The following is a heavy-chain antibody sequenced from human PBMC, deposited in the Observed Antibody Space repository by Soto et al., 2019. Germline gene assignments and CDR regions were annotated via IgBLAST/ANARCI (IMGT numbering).Heavy chain of an antibody. CDR3: ARALLRENWLDP. J-gene: IGHJ5*02. CDR2: IYYSGST. CDR1: GGSISSGGYY. D-gene: IGHD3-3*01. V-gene: IGHV4-31*03. Sequence: SETLSLTCTVSGGSISSGGYYWSWIRQHPGKGLEWIGYIYYSGSTYYNPSLKSRVTISVDTSKNQFSLKLSSVTAADTAVYYCARALLRENWLDPWGQGTLVTVSS.